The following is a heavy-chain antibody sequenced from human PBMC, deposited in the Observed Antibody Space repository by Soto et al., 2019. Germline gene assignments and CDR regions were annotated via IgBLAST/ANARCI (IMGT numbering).Heavy chain of an antibody. D-gene: IGHD2-21*01. Sequence: PWWSLRLSCAASGFTFSTYAMTWVRQAPGRGLEWVSTILHDETPFYTDSVKGRFTISRDNVRGTLYLQMNGLRVEDAALYYCAKDLFPTSGQRFFFESWGQGSLVTVSS. V-gene: IGHV3-23*01. CDR3: AKDLFPTSGQRFFFES. CDR1: GFTFSTYA. CDR2: ILHDETP. J-gene: IGHJ4*02.